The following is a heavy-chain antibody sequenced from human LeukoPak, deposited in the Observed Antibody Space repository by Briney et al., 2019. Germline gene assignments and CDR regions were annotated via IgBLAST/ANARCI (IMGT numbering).Heavy chain of an antibody. CDR2: IRYDGSNK. Sequence: QSGGSLRLSCAASGFTFSSYGMHWVRQAPGKGLEWVAFIRYDGSNKYYADSVKGRFTISRDNSKNTLYLQMNSLRAEDTAVYYCAKDKHGRWLQLEAFDIWGQGTMVTVSS. CDR3: AKDKHGRWLQLEAFDI. D-gene: IGHD5-24*01. J-gene: IGHJ3*02. CDR1: GFTFSSYG. V-gene: IGHV3-30*02.